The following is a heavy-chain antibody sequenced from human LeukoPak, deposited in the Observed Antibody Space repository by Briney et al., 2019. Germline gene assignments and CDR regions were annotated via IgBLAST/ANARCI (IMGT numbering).Heavy chain of an antibody. V-gene: IGHV3-30*18. D-gene: IGHD3-10*01. CDR3: AKAGLWFGEPSNYFDY. CDR2: ISYDGSKK. J-gene: IGHJ4*02. Sequence: GRSLRLSCAASGFTFNNYGMHWVRQAPGKGLEWVAVISYDGSKKYYADSVKGRFTFSRDNSKNTLHLQMDGLRPEDTAVYYCAKAGLWFGEPSNYFDYWGQGTLVTVSS. CDR1: GFTFNNYG.